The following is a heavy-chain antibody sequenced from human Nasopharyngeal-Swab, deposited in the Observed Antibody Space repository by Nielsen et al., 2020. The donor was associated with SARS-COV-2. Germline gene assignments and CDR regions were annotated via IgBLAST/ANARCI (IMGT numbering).Heavy chain of an antibody. J-gene: IGHJ4*02. CDR1: GGSISNYY. D-gene: IGHD2-2*01. Sequence: GSLRLSCTVSGGSISNYYWSWIRQPPGKRLEWIGYIYNSGRTTDYNPSLKSRVTISVDTSKNQFSLRLSSVTAADTAVYYCARATSSTNCINDYWGQGTLVTVSS. CDR2: IYNSGRT. V-gene: IGHV4-59*08. CDR3: ARATSSTNCINDY.